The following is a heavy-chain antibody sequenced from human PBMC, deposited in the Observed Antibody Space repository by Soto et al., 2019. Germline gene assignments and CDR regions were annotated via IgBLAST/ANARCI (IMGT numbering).Heavy chain of an antibody. D-gene: IGHD2-21*02. CDR2: ISAYNGNT. V-gene: IGHV1-18*01. CDR1: GYTVTGYG. CDR3: ARDLRAYCGGDCYFRTTDAFDI. J-gene: IGHJ3*02. Sequence: ASVKVSCKASGYTVTGYGISWVRQAPGQGLEWMGWISAYNGNTNYAQKLQGRVTMTTDTSTSTAYMELRSLRSDDTAVYYCARDLRAYCGGDCYFRTTDAFDIWGQGTMVTVSS.